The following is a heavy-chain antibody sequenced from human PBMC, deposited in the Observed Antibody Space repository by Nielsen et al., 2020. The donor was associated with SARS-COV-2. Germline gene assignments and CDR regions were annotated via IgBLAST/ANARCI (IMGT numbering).Heavy chain of an antibody. CDR2: ILHSGFT. D-gene: IGHD4-17*01. V-gene: IGHV4-34*01. J-gene: IGHJ6*02. CDR1: GGSLTEHD. Sequence: ETLSLTCAISGGSLTEHDWNWIRQPPGRGLEWLGEILHSGFTNNNPSLTTRLIISSDKSKNQFSLRLRSVTAADTAIYYCARGRDTTTNSYLDVWGQGTTVTVSS. CDR3: ARGRDTTTNSYLDV.